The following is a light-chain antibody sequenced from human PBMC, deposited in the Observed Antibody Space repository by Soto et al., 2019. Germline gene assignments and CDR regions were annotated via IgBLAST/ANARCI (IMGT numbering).Light chain of an antibody. CDR3: YSYAGENLYV. Sequence: VLTQPASVSASPGQSITIPCTGTSSDVGSYNLVSWFQQHPGKVPKLLIYEGTKRPSGLSDRFSGSKSGTTAPLTISGLQAEDEAHYYCYSYAGENLYVFGTGTKVTVL. J-gene: IGLJ1*01. CDR1: SSDVGSYNL. CDR2: EGT. V-gene: IGLV2-23*01.